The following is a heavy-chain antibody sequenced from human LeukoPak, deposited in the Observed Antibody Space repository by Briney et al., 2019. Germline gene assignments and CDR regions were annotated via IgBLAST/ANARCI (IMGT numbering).Heavy chain of an antibody. V-gene: IGHV1-18*01. CDR1: GYTLTSYD. CDR3: ARIQSRIIAARPGNPAFDY. Sequence: GSVKVSRMASGYTLTSYDISWVRQTPGQGLEWMGWICTYNDNTHYAQKVQGRVTMTTDTSTSTVYMELKSLRSDDTAVYYCARIQSRIIAARPGNPAFDYWGRGTLVTVSS. J-gene: IGHJ4*02. CDR2: ICTYNDNT. D-gene: IGHD6-6*01.